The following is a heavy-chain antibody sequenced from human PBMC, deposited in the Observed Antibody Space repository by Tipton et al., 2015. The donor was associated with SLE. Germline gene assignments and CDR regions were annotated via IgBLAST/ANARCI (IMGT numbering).Heavy chain of an antibody. Sequence: LRLSCTVSGGSISSGGYYWSWIRQHPGKGLEWIGYIYYSGSTNYNPSLKSRVTISVDTSKNQFSLKLSSVTAADTAVYYCAREPNSSPGYWGQGTLVTVSS. CDR3: AREPNSSPGY. CDR1: GGSISSGGYY. CDR2: IYYSGST. J-gene: IGHJ4*02. D-gene: IGHD6-13*01. V-gene: IGHV4-61*08.